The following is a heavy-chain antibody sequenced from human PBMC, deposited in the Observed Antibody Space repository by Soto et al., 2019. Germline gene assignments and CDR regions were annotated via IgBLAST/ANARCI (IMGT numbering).Heavy chain of an antibody. J-gene: IGHJ5*02. D-gene: IGHD3-10*01. V-gene: IGHV1-69*13. Sequence: EASVKVSCKASGGTFSSYAISWVRQAPGQGLEWMGGIIPIFGTANYAQKFQGRVTITADESTSTAYMELSSLRSEDTAVYYCASRMVRGTRGRFDPWGQGTLVTVSS. CDR3: ASRMVRGTRGRFDP. CDR1: GGTFSSYA. CDR2: IIPIFGTA.